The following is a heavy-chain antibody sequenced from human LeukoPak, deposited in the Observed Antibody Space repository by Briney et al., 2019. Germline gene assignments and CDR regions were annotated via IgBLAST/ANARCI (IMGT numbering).Heavy chain of an antibody. D-gene: IGHD2-8*02. J-gene: IGHJ5*02. CDR2: IYYSGST. CDR1: GGSVSSNGDY. Sequence: SETLSLTCTVSGGSVSSNGDYWDWIRQPPGKGLEWIGSIYYSGSTYYSPSLKSRVTISVDTSKNHFSLELTSVTAAGTAVYYCARAGAWSPYNWFDPWGQGVLVTVSS. V-gene: IGHV4-39*07. CDR3: ARAGAWSPYNWFDP.